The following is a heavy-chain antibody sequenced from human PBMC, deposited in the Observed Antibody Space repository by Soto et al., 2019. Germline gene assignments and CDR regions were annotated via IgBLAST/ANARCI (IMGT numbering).Heavy chain of an antibody. J-gene: IGHJ5*02. CDR2: INAGNGNT. CDR1: GYTFTSYA. Sequence: ASVKVYCKASGYTFTSYAMHWVRQDPGQRLEWMGWINAGNGNTKYSQKFQGRVTITRDTSASTAYMELSSLRSEDTAVYYCARDRGYSYGYNWLAPWGQGSLVTVSS. D-gene: IGHD5-18*01. CDR3: ARDRGYSYGYNWLAP. V-gene: IGHV1-3*01.